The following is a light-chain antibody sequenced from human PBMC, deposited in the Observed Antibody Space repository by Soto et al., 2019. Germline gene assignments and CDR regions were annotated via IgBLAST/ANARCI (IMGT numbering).Light chain of an antibody. V-gene: IGLV2-14*01. Sequence: QSVLTQPASVSGSPGQSITISCTGTASDIGNYNWVSWYQQYPGKAPKLMIYAVNNRPSGVSNRFSASKSGNTASLTISGLQAEDEADYFCSSYTTSRTPHVFGTGTKVTVL. CDR1: ASDIGNYNW. CDR2: AVN. J-gene: IGLJ1*01. CDR3: SSYTTSRTPHV.